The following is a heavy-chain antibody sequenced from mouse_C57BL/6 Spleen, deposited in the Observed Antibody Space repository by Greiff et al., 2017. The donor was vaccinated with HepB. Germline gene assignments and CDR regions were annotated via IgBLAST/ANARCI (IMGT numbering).Heavy chain of an antibody. V-gene: IGHV1-74*01. CDR3: ALITTVVGGYFDV. D-gene: IGHD1-1*01. J-gene: IGHJ1*03. Sequence: VQLQQPGAELVKPGASVKVSCKASGYTFTSYWMHWVKQGPGQGLEWIGRLHPSDSATNYNQKFTGKATLTVAKSSSSAYMQLSSLTSEDSAVYYCALITTVVGGYFDVWGTGTTVTVSS. CDR2: LHPSDSAT. CDR1: GYTFTSYW.